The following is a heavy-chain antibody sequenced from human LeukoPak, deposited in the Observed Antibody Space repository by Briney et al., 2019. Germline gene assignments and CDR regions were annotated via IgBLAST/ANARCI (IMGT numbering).Heavy chain of an antibody. CDR3: ARRGSSTWLFDY. D-gene: IGHD6-13*01. Sequence: GGSLRLSCAASGFSVSVNYMSWVRQAPGKGLEWVSIIYSAGDTFYADSVKGRFTISRDNSKNTLYLQMNSLRAEDTAVYYCARRGSSTWLFDYWGQGTLVTVSS. CDR2: IYSAGDT. CDR1: GFSVSVNY. V-gene: IGHV3-53*01. J-gene: IGHJ4*02.